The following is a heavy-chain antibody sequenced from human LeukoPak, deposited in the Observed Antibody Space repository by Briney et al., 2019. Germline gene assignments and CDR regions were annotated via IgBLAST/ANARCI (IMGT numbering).Heavy chain of an antibody. J-gene: IGHJ6*02. V-gene: IGHV1-8*01. Sequence: ASVKVSCKASGYTFTSYDINWVRQATGQGLEWMGWMNPNSGNTGYAQKFQGRVTMTRNTSISTAYMELSSLRSEDTAVYYCARSSASGYYGYYYYYYGMDVRGQGTAVTVSS. CDR2: MNPNSGNT. D-gene: IGHD3-3*01. CDR1: GYTFTSYD. CDR3: ARSSASGYYGYYYYYYGMDV.